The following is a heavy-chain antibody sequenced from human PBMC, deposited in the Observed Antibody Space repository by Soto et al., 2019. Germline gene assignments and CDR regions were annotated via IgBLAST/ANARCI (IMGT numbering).Heavy chain of an antibody. Sequence: QVQLVQSGAEVKKPGASVKVSCKASGYTFTSNGISWVRQAPGHWLEWLGWISAYNGNTNYAQKLQGRVTLTTDTSTSTAYMELRSLRSDDTAVYYCARSPTIAVAGGVWCNSWRQGTLLTVSS. V-gene: IGHV1-18*01. CDR2: ISAYNGNT. CDR1: GYTFTSNG. D-gene: IGHD6-19*01. J-gene: IGHJ4*02. CDR3: ARSPTIAVAGGVWCNS.